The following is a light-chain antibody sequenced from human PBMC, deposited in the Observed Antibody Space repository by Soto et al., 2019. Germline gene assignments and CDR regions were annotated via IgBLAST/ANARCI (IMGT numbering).Light chain of an antibody. Sequence: QSVLTQPASVSGSPGQSITISCTGASSDVGGYNYVSWYQQHPGKAPKLMISDVTNRPSGVSNRFSGSKSGNTASLTISGLQAEDEADYYCTSYTSSNTPYVVFGGGTMLTVL. J-gene: IGLJ2*01. V-gene: IGLV2-14*03. CDR3: TSYTSSNTPYVV. CDR2: DVT. CDR1: SSDVGGYNY.